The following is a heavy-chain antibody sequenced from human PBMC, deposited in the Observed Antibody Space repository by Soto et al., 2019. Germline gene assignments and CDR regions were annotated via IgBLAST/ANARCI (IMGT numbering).Heavy chain of an antibody. CDR1: GGSISSSSYY. J-gene: IGHJ3*02. V-gene: IGHV4-39*01. CDR2: IYYSGST. D-gene: IGHD6-13*01. Sequence: KASETLSLTCTVSGGSISSSSYYWGWIRQPPGKGLEWIGSIYYSGSTYYNPSLKSRVTISVDTSKNQFSLKLSSVTAADTAVYYCARHGTTIAAAGPGAFDIWGQGTMVTVSS. CDR3: ARHGTTIAAAGPGAFDI.